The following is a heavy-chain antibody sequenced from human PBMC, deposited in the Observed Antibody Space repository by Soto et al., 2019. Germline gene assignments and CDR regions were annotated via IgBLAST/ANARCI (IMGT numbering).Heavy chain of an antibody. V-gene: IGHV3-23*01. CDR2: ISGSGGST. D-gene: IGHD1-26*01. Sequence: EVQLLESGGGLVQPGGSLRLSCAASGFTFSSYAMSWVRQAPGKGLEWVSAISGSGGSTYYADSVKGRFTISRDNSKNTLYLQMNSLRAEDTAVYSCAKTNVGGSYHPLGYWGQGTLVTVSS. J-gene: IGHJ4*02. CDR1: GFTFSSYA. CDR3: AKTNVGGSYHPLGY.